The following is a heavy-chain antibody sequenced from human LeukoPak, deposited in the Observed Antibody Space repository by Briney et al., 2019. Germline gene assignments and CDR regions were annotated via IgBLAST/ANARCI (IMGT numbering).Heavy chain of an antibody. CDR2: TYYRSKWYN. V-gene: IGHV6-1*01. Sequence: SQTLSLTCAISGDSVSSNSAAWNWIRQSPSRGLEWLGRTYYRSKWYNDYAVSVKSRITINPDTSKNQFSLKLSSVTAADTAVYYCARTSREKGSGSYYNPASGYYYYMDVWGKGTTVTVSS. CDR3: ARTSREKGSGSYYNPASGYYYYMDV. D-gene: IGHD3-10*01. CDR1: GDSVSSNSAA. J-gene: IGHJ6*03.